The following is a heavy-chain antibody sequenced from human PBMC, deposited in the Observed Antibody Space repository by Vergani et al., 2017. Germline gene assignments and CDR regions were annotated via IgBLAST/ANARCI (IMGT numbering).Heavy chain of an antibody. Sequence: EVQLVESGGGIVKPGGSLRLSCVASGFSLRNAWMNWVRRTPGKGREWVGRIKSTFDRGTTDYAAAVKGRFTISRDDSKNTLFLQMNGLKTEDIGVYYCTTDPRYCGDGSCYWLRDHHYYGMDVWGQGTTVTVSS. J-gene: IGHJ6*02. CDR1: GFSLRNAW. CDR3: TTDPRYCGDGSCYWLRDHHYYGMDV. D-gene: IGHD2-21*01. CDR2: IKSTFDRGTT. V-gene: IGHV3-15*07.